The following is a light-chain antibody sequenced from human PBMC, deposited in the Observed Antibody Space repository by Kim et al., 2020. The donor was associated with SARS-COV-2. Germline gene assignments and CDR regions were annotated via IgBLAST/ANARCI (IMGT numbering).Light chain of an antibody. CDR1: QSVVRKY. Sequence: STGRRATLSCRDSQSVVRKYLDWDQQKPGRTPRVLISGASRRATGSPDRFSGSGSGTDFTLTISRLEPEDCAGYYCQQYGNSPFTFGPGSKVDIK. V-gene: IGKV3-20*01. J-gene: IGKJ3*01. CDR3: QQYGNSPFT. CDR2: GAS.